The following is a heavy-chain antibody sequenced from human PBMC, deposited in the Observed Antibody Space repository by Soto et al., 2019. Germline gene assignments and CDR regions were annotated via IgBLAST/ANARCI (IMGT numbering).Heavy chain of an antibody. J-gene: IGHJ2*01. Sequence: PGGSLRLSCAASGFTFSSYSMNWVRQAPGKGLEWVSYISSSSSTIYYADSVKGRFTISRDNAKNSLYLQMNSLRAEDTDVYYCAREGSALTAVTNWYFDLWGRGTLVTVSS. CDR1: GFTFSSYS. CDR2: ISSSSSTI. CDR3: AREGSALTAVTNWYFDL. D-gene: IGHD6-19*01. V-gene: IGHV3-48*01.